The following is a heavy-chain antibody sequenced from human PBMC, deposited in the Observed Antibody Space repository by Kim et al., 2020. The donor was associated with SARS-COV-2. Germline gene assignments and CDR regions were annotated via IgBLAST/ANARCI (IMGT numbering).Heavy chain of an antibody. J-gene: IGHJ4*02. D-gene: IGHD6-19*01. V-gene: IGHV1-46*01. Sequence: ASVKVSCKASGYTFTSYYMHWVRQAPGQGLEWMGIINPSGGSTSYAQKFQVRVTMTRDTSTSTVYMELSSLRSEDTAVYYCARPKSIAVADYYFDYWGQGTLVTVSS. CDR1: GYTFTSYY. CDR2: INPSGGST. CDR3: ARPKSIAVADYYFDY.